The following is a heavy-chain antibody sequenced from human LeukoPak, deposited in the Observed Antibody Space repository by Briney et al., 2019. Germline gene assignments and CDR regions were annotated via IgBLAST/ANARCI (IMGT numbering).Heavy chain of an antibody. J-gene: IGHJ4*02. D-gene: IGHD1-1*01. CDR1: GYTFTAYY. V-gene: IGHV1-2*02. CDR2: INPNTGGT. Sequence: GASVKVSCKASGYTFTAYYIHWVRQAPGRELEWMGWINPNTGGTNFAQRFQGRVTMTRDTSINTAYMELSSLRSDDTAMYYCAREGAPQLSSYFDHWGQGTLVTVSS. CDR3: AREGAPQLSSYFDH.